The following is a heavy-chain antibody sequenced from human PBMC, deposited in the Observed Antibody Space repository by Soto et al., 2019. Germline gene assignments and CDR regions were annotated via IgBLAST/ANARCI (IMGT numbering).Heavy chain of an antibody. Sequence: ASVKVSCKASGYTFTSYAMHWVRQAPGQRLEWMGWINAGNGNTKYSQKFQGRVTITRDTSASTAYMELSSLRSEDTAVYYCARQTGEYYYDSSGSRPFDYWGQGTLVTVSS. CDR2: INAGNGNT. J-gene: IGHJ4*02. V-gene: IGHV1-3*01. CDR3: ARQTGEYYYDSSGSRPFDY. CDR1: GYTFTSYA. D-gene: IGHD3-22*01.